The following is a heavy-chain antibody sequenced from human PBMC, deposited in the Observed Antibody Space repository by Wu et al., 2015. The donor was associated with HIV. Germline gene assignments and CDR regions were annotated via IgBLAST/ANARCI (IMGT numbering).Heavy chain of an antibody. J-gene: IGHJ2*01. CDR3: ARGIAAAAGYWYFDL. V-gene: IGHV1-69*05. CDR2: IIPIFATT. CDR1: GGTFRSHA. Sequence: QVQLVQSGAEVKKPGSSVKVSCRASGGTFRSHAISWVRQAPGQGLEWMGGIIPIFATTNYAQKYQGRVTITTDESTSTAYMELSSLRSEDTAVYYCARGIAAAAGYWYFDLWGRGTLVTVSS. D-gene: IGHD6-13*01.